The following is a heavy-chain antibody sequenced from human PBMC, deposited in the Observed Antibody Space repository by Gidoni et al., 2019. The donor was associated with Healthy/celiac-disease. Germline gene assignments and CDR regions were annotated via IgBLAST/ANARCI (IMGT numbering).Heavy chain of an antibody. Sequence: QLQLQESGPGLVKPSETLSLTCTVSGGSISSSSYYWGWIRQPPGKGLEWIGSIYYSGSTYYNPSLKSRVTISVDTSKNQFSLKLSSVTAADTAVYYCAKLGPYYGSGSYYKGDYYYGMDVWGQGTTVTVSS. D-gene: IGHD3-10*01. J-gene: IGHJ6*02. CDR2: IYYSGST. CDR3: AKLGPYYGSGSYYKGDYYYGMDV. V-gene: IGHV4-39*01. CDR1: GGSISSSSYY.